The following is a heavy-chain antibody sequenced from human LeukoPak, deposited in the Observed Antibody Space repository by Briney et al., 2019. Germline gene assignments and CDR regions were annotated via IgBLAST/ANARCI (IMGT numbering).Heavy chain of an antibody. CDR1: GGSISSSSYY. Sequence: KPSETLSLTCSVSGGSISSSSYYWGWIRQPPGKGLEWIGSIYYSGSTYYNPSLNRRVTISVDTSKNQFCLKLSSVTAAETAVYYCARVTTQDAFDIWGQGTMVTVSS. J-gene: IGHJ3*02. D-gene: IGHD4-17*01. V-gene: IGHV4-39*01. CDR2: IYYSGST. CDR3: ARVTTQDAFDI.